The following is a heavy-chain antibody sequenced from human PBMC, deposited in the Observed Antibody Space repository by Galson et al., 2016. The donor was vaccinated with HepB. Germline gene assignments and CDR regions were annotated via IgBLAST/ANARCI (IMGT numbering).Heavy chain of an antibody. CDR3: AGGGGIVTTTSFDY. D-gene: IGHD5-12*01. Sequence: QSGAEVKKPGESLKISCKGSGYSFTNYWIGWVRQMPGKGLEWMGIIYPGDSDSRYSPSFQGQVTISADRSITTAYLQWTSLQASDTAMYYCAGGGGIVTTTSFDYWGQGTLLTVSS. J-gene: IGHJ4*02. V-gene: IGHV5-51*01. CDR1: GYSFTNYW. CDR2: IYPGDSDS.